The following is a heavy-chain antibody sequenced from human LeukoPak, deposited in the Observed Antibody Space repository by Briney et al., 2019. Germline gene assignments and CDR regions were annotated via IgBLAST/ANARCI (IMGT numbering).Heavy chain of an antibody. CDR3: ARAKVGAIDY. CDR2: IWYDGSNK. V-gene: IGHV3-33*01. J-gene: IGHJ4*02. D-gene: IGHD1-26*01. Sequence: RGSLRLSCAASGFTFSSYRMHWVRQAPGKGLEWVAVIWYDGSNKYYADSVKGRFTISRDNSKNTLYLQMNSLRAEDTAVYYCARAKVGAIDYWGQGTLVTVSS. CDR1: GFTFSSYR.